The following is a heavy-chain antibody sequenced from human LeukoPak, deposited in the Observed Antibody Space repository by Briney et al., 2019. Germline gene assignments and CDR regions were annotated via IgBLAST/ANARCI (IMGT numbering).Heavy chain of an antibody. CDR1: GGSISSYY. D-gene: IGHD4-17*01. CDR2: IYYSGST. Sequence: PSETLSLTCTVSGGSISSYYWSWIRQPPGKGLEWIGYIYYSGSTNYNPSLKSRVTISVDTSKNQFSLKLSSVTAADTAVHYCARADYGDYAFDYWGQGTLVTVSS. CDR3: ARADYGDYAFDY. V-gene: IGHV4-59*01. J-gene: IGHJ4*02.